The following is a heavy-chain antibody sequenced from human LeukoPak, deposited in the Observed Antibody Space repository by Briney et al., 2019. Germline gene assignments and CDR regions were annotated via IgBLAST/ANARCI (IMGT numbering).Heavy chain of an antibody. Sequence: SETLSLTCTVSGGSISSYYWGWIRQPPGKGLEWIGSIYHSGSTYYNPSLKSRVTISVDTSKNQFSLKLSSVTAADTAVYYCARASGGGPIWPPTYFDYWGQGTLVTVSS. CDR2: IYHSGST. D-gene: IGHD3-10*01. CDR3: ARASGGGPIWPPTYFDY. J-gene: IGHJ4*02. CDR1: GGSISSYY. V-gene: IGHV4-38-2*02.